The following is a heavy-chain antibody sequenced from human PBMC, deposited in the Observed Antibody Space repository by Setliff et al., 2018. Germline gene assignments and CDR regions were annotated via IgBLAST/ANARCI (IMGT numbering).Heavy chain of an antibody. V-gene: IGHV4-39*06. CDR3: VRDRTAYSYGLDV. CDR2: IYYTGNT. J-gene: IGHJ6*02. Sequence: PSETLSLTCTVSGGSISSSSYYWGWIRQPPGKGLEWIGTIYYTGNTYYNPSLKSRVTISVDTSKNQFALNLRSVTAADTAVYYCVRDRTAYSYGLDVWGQGTTVTVSS. CDR1: GGSISSSSYY. D-gene: IGHD5-18*01.